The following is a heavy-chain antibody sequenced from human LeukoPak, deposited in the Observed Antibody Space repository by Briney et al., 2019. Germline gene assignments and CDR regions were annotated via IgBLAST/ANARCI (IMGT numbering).Heavy chain of an antibody. V-gene: IGHV4-34*01. CDR2: INHSGST. J-gene: IGHJ4*02. D-gene: IGHD3-22*01. CDR1: GGSFSGCY. CDR3: ARVLTSYDSSGYYYSYFDY. Sequence: SETLSLTCAVYGGSFSGCYWSWIRQPPGKGLEWIGEINHSGSTNYNPSLKSRVTISVDTSKNQFSLKLSSVTAADTAVYYCARVLTSYDSSGYYYSYFDYWGQGTLVTVSS.